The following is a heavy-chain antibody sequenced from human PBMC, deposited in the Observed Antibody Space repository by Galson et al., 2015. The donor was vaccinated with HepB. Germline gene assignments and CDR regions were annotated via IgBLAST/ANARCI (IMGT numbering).Heavy chain of an antibody. CDR1: GFIFSSYA. CDR2: ISSNSGST. J-gene: IGHJ4*02. V-gene: IGHV3-23*01. D-gene: IGHD3-9*01. Sequence: SLRLSCAASGFIFSSYAMMWVRQAPGQGLEWVSGISSNSGSTYYADSVKGRFTISRDNSKNTLYLQMNSLRAEDTAVFYCAKVTNVLRYLPGWGQGTLVTVSS. CDR3: AKVTNVLRYLPG.